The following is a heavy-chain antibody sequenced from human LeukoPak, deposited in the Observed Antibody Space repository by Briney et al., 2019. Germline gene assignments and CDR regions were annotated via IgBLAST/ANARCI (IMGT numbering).Heavy chain of an antibody. CDR1: GFIFSNYG. D-gene: IGHD3-10*01. Sequence: GGSLRLSCAASGFIFSNYGMRWVRQAPGKGLEWVSGISGSRACTDHADSVKGRFTISRDNYKNTLYLEMNSLRVEDTAVYYCAKGNKDSGSYFLDYWGQGILVTVSS. CDR2: ISGSRACT. J-gene: IGHJ4*02. CDR3: AKGNKDSGSYFLDY. V-gene: IGHV3-23*01.